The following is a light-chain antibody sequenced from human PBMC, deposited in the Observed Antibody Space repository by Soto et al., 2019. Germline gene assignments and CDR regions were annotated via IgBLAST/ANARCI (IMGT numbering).Light chain of an antibody. J-gene: IGKJ1*01. Sequence: ESVLTQSPGTLSVSPGETVTLSCRASQLFSSNLAWYQQTPGQAPRLLIYVASTRATGIPVRFSGSASGTEFTLTISSLQSEDFTVYYCQQYNKWPLTFGQGTKVDIK. CDR3: QQYNKWPLT. CDR1: QLFSSN. V-gene: IGKV3-15*01. CDR2: VAS.